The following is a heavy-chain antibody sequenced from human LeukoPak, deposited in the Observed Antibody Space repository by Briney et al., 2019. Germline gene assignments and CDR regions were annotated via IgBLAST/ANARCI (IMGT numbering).Heavy chain of an antibody. CDR2: INPNSGGK. Sequence: ASVKVSCKASGYTFTGYYMHWVRQAPGQGLEWMGWINPNSGGKNYAQKFQGRVTMTRDTSISTAYMELSRLRSDDTAMYYCARGNSITATEFVGVDFWGQGTMVTVSS. CDR3: ARGNSITATEFVGVDF. CDR1: GYTFTGYY. J-gene: IGHJ3*01. D-gene: IGHD6-13*01. V-gene: IGHV1-2*02.